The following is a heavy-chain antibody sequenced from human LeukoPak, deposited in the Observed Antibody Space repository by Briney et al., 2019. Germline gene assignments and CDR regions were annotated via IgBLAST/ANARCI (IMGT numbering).Heavy chain of an antibody. Sequence: KPSETLSLPCTVSGGPISSYYWSWTRQPPGNGLEWTGHIDYSGSTNYNPSLKSRDPISVDTSKNQFSLTQHAVTSPHTAVYSCADQWLVSYNGCDPCGQGTLVTVSS. V-gene: IGHV4-59*01. CDR3: ADQWLVSYNGCDP. J-gene: IGHJ5*02. CDR1: GGPISSYY. D-gene: IGHD6-19*01. CDR2: IDYSGST.